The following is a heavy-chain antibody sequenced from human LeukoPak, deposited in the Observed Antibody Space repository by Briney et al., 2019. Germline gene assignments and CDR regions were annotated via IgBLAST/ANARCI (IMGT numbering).Heavy chain of an antibody. V-gene: IGHV1-2*02. D-gene: IGHD2-21*01. CDR2: INPYSGGT. J-gene: IGHJ4*02. Sequence: ASVKVSCKASGYTFTAYYMNWLRQAPGQGLEWMGWINPYSGGTNYAQKFQGRVTMTRDTSISTASMEMSSLRSDDTAVYYCARSFNVESGSSYFDYWGQGTLVTVSS. CDR1: GYTFTAYY. CDR3: ARSFNVESGSSYFDY.